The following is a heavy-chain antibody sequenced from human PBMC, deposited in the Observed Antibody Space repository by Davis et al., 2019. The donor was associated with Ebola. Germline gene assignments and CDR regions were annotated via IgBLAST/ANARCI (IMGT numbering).Heavy chain of an antibody. D-gene: IGHD2-15*01. CDR3: AREGGIGYCSGGSCPSIFDY. J-gene: IGHJ4*02. CDR2: IYYSGST. Sequence: SETLSLTCTVSGGSISSYYWSWIRQPPGKGLEWIGYIYYSGSTNYNPSLKSRVTISVDTSKNQFSLTLSSVTAADTAVYYCAREGGIGYCSGGSCPSIFDYWGQGTLVTVSS. CDR1: GGSISSYY. V-gene: IGHV4-59*01.